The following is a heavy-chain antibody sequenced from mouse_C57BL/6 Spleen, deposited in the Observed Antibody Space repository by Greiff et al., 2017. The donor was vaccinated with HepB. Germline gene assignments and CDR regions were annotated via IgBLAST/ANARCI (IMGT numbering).Heavy chain of an antibody. V-gene: IGHV5-12*01. J-gene: IGHJ2*01. CDR3: ARRYGSSYQYYFDY. D-gene: IGHD1-1*01. Sequence: EVQGVESGGGLVQPGGSLKLSCAASGFTFSDYYMYWVRQTPEKRLEWVAYISNGGGSTYYPDTVKGRFTISRDNAKNTLYLQMSRLKSEDTAMYYCARRYGSSYQYYFDYWGQGTTLTVSS. CDR2: ISNGGGST. CDR1: GFTFSDYY.